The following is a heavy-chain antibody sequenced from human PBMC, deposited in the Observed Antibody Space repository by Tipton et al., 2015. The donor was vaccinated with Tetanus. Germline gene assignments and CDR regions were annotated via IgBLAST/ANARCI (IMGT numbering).Heavy chain of an antibody. CDR1: GGSISSGGYY. Sequence: TLSLTCSVSGGSISSGGYYWSWIRQHPGKGLEWIGYVFYSGDTHYHPSLKSRVTLSVDTSENQFSLKLNSVTAADTAVYYCAREPGFSYGFKYWGQGALVTVSS. D-gene: IGHD5-18*01. CDR2: VFYSGDT. J-gene: IGHJ4*02. CDR3: AREPGFSYGFKY. V-gene: IGHV4-31*03.